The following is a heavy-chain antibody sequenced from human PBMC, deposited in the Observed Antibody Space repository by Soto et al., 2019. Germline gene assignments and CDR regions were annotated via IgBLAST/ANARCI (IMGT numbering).Heavy chain of an antibody. V-gene: IGHV3-23*01. Sequence: PGGSLRLSCAASGFSFSDYSMNWVRQAPGKGLEWVAFINVSGSSAYYRDSVKGRFTLSRDNSKRTLYLQMNSLRAEDTAVYYCAKDKLSTNSPRTFLMWGQGTMVTVSS. D-gene: IGHD2-2*01. CDR1: GFSFSDYS. CDR3: AKDKLSTNSPRTFLM. CDR2: INVSGSSA. J-gene: IGHJ3*02.